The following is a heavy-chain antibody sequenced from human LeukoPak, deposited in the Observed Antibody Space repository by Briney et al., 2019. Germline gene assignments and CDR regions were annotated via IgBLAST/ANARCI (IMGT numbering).Heavy chain of an antibody. D-gene: IGHD3-3*01. CDR3: ARDYDFWSGYTNPGSFSYYYYYMDV. Sequence: ASVRVSCKASGYTFTGYYMHWVRQAPGQGLEWMGWINPNSGGTNYAQKFQGRVTMTRDTSISTAYMELSRLRSDDTAVYYCARDYDFWSGYTNPGSFSYYYYYMDVWGKGTTVTVSS. J-gene: IGHJ6*03. CDR2: INPNSGGT. V-gene: IGHV1-2*02. CDR1: GYTFTGYY.